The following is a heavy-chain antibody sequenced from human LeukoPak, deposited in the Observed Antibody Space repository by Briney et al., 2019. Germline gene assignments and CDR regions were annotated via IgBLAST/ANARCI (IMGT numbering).Heavy chain of an antibody. D-gene: IGHD6-13*01. CDR3: ARGYSSSWSAIDY. CDR2: IWYDGSNK. V-gene: IGHV3-33*08. J-gene: IGHJ4*02. CDR1: GFTFSTYG. Sequence: GGSLRLSCAASGFTFSTYGMHWVRQAPGKGLEWLAVIWYDGSNKYSADSVKGRFTISRDNSKNTLYLQMNNLRAEDTAVYYCARGYSSSWSAIDYWGQGTLVTVSS.